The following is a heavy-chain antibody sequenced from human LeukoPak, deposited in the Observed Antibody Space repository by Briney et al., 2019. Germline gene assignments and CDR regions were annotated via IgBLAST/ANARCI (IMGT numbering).Heavy chain of an antibody. Sequence: GGSLRLSCAASGFTFTNYNMNWVRQAPGKGLGWISYISGGSGTIYYADSVRGRFTVSRDNAKDSLWLQMDSLRVEDTAVYFCARLYGDWFDPWGPGTLVTVSS. CDR3: ARLYGDWFDP. CDR1: GFTFTNYN. CDR2: ISGGSGTI. D-gene: IGHD4-17*01. J-gene: IGHJ5*02. V-gene: IGHV3-48*01.